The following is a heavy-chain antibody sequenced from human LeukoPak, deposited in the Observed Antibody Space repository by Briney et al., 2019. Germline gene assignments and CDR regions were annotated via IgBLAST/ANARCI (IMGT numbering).Heavy chain of an antibody. CDR3: AREYCSGGVCYFDY. V-gene: IGHV3-74*01. D-gene: IGHD2-15*01. CDR2: VNNDGSST. CDR1: GFXFSSYW. Sequence: GGSLRLSCATSGFXFSSYWIHWVRQAPGQGLVWVSRVNNDGSSTRYVDSVKGRFTISRDNAKNTLYLQMNSLRAENTAVYYCAREYCSGGVCYFDYWGQGALVTVSS. J-gene: IGHJ4*02.